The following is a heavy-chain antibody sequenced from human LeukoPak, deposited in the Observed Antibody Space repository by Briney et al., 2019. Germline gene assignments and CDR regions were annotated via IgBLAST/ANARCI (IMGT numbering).Heavy chain of an antibody. Sequence: GGSLRLSCAASGFTFSSYAMHWVRQAPGKGLEWVAVISYDGSNKYYADSVKGRFTISRDNSKNTLYLQMNSLRAEDTAVYYCARIAGYSSGRQDCWGQGTLVTVSS. V-gene: IGHV3-30-3*01. CDR1: GFTFSSYA. D-gene: IGHD6-19*01. CDR3: ARIAGYSSGRQDC. J-gene: IGHJ4*02. CDR2: ISYDGSNK.